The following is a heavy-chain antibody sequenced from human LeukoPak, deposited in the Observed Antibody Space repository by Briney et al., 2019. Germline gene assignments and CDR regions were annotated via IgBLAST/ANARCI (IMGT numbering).Heavy chain of an antibody. CDR1: GYTCTGYY. CDR3: ASLYSSGWYLNFDY. J-gene: IGHJ4*02. D-gene: IGHD6-19*01. Sequence: GASVKVSGKASGYTCTGYYMHWVRQAPGQGLEWMGWINPNSGGTNYAQKFQGRVTMTRDTSISTAYMELSRLRSDDTAVYYCASLYSSGWYLNFDYWGQGTLVTVSS. V-gene: IGHV1-2*02. CDR2: INPNSGGT.